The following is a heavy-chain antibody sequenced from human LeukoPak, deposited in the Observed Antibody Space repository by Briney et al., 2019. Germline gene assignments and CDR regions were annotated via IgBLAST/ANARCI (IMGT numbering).Heavy chain of an antibody. V-gene: IGHV3-23*01. Sequence: GGSLRLSCAASGFTFSSYAMSWVRQAPGKGLEWVSAISGSGGSTYYADSVKGRFTISRDNSKNTLYLQTNSLRAEDTAVYYCAKDMSVDFWSGYYTNWFDPWGQGTLVTVSS. CDR3: AKDMSVDFWSGYYTNWFDP. CDR1: GFTFSSYA. D-gene: IGHD3-3*01. J-gene: IGHJ5*02. CDR2: ISGSGGST.